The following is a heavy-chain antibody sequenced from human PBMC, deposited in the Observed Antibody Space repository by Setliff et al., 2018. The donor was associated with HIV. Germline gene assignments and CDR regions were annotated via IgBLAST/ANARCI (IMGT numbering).Heavy chain of an antibody. J-gene: IGHJ4*02. D-gene: IGHD4-17*01. V-gene: IGHV1-18*01. CDR3: ARGQIIVARSSSTVTAIDY. CDR1: GDTFNNCA. CDR2: ISGYNGNT. Sequence: GASVKVSCKASGDTFNNCAITWVRQAPGQGLEWMGWISGYNGNTNYAQKFQGRVTMTTDTSTNTAYMELRSLRSDDTAVYYCARGQIIVARSSSTVTAIDYWGQGTLVTVSS.